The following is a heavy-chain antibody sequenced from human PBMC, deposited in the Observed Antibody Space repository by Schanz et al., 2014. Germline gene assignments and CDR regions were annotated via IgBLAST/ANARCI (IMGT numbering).Heavy chain of an antibody. Sequence: QVQLVQSGAEVKKPGASVKVSCKASGYTFTSYGISWVRQAPGQGLEWMGWINAGNGNTEYSQKFQGRVTTTRDTSASTAYMEMSSLTAEDTAVYYCARSGSSNWYCFDYWGQGTMVTVSS. V-gene: IGHV1-18*01. CDR2: INAGNGNT. CDR1: GYTFTSYG. D-gene: IGHD6-13*01. CDR3: ARSGSSNWYCFDY. J-gene: IGHJ4*01.